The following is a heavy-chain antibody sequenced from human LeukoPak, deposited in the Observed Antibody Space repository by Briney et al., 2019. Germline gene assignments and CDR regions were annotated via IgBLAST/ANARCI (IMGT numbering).Heavy chain of an antibody. D-gene: IGHD3-10*01. CDR3: ARDLYFYGSGSLDY. CDR2: ISTYNGKT. J-gene: IGHJ4*02. CDR1: GYNFISYG. V-gene: IGHV1-18*01. Sequence: GASVKVSCKTSGYNFISYGISWVRQAPGQGPEWLGWISTYNGKTNYAQRVQGRVMMTTDTSTSTVYMELESLTYDDTAVYYCARDLYFYGSGSLDYWGQGTLVTVSS.